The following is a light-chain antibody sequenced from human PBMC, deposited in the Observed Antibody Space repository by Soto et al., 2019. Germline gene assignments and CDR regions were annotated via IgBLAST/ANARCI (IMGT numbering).Light chain of an antibody. CDR1: QSVSSN. Sequence: EIVMTQSPATLSVSPGERATLSCRASQSVSSNLAWYQQKPGQAPRLLIYGASTRATGIPARFIGSGXGTXFTXXIXSXXSXDFAVYYCQHYNNWPPWTFGQGTKVEIK. J-gene: IGKJ1*01. V-gene: IGKV3-15*01. CDR3: QHYNNWPPWT. CDR2: GAS.